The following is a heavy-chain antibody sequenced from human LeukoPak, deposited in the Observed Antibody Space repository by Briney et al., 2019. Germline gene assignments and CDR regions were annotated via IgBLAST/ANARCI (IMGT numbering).Heavy chain of an antibody. Sequence: ASVKVSCKASGYTFTSYGISWVRQATGQGLEWMGWISAYNGNTNYAQKLQGRVTMTTDTSTSTAYMELRSLRSDDTAVYYCARAYLDHYYGSGSYYWYFDLWGRGTLVTVSS. V-gene: IGHV1-18*01. J-gene: IGHJ2*01. CDR2: ISAYNGNT. D-gene: IGHD3-10*01. CDR3: ARAYLDHYYGSGSYYWYFDL. CDR1: GYTFTSYG.